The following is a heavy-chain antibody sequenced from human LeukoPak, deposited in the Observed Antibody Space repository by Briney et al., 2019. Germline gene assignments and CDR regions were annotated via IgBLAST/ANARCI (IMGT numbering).Heavy chain of an antibody. D-gene: IGHD3-9*01. CDR3: AREMRNYDILTGYYIWFDP. CDR1: GGSISSYY. Sequence: SETLSLTCTVPGGSISSYYWSWIRQPPGKGLEWIGYIYYSGSTNYNPSLKSRVTISVDTSKNQFSLKLSSVTAADTAVYYCAREMRNYDILTGYYIWFDPWGQGTLVTVSS. J-gene: IGHJ5*02. V-gene: IGHV4-59*01. CDR2: IYYSGST.